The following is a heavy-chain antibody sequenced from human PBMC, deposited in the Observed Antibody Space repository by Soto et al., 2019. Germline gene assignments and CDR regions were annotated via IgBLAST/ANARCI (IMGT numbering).Heavy chain of an antibody. Sequence: PGGSLRLSCAASGFTFSDYYMSWIRQAPGKGLEWVSYISSSGSTIYYADSVKGRFTISRDNAKNSLYLQMNSLRAEDTAVYYCAKLLGDILTGYYAGYWGQGTLVTVSS. CDR1: GFTFSDYY. V-gene: IGHV3-11*01. CDR2: ISSSGSTI. J-gene: IGHJ4*02. CDR3: AKLLGDILTGYYAGY. D-gene: IGHD3-9*01.